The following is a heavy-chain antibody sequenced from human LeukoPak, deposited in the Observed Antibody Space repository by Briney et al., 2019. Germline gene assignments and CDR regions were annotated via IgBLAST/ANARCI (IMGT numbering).Heavy chain of an antibody. CDR3: AREFELPMVQGVTSYYYYYMDV. CDR2: INPNSGGT. D-gene: IGHD3-10*01. CDR1: GYTFTGYY. J-gene: IGHJ6*03. V-gene: IGHV1-2*02. Sequence: ASVKVSCKASGYTFTGYYMHWVRQAPGQGLEWMGWINPNSGGTNYAQKFQGRVTMTRDTSISTAYMELSRLRSDDTAVYYCAREFELPMVQGVTSYYYYYMDVWGKGTTVTVSS.